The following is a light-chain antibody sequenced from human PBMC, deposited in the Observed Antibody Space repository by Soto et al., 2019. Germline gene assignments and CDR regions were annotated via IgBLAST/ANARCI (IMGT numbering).Light chain of an antibody. J-gene: IGKJ5*01. CDR1: QNVDKF. CDR2: DSS. CDR3: QQRKNWPPIT. Sequence: EIELTQSPATLSLSPGETATLSCRASQNVDKFLAWYQQRPGQPPRLLIFDSSNRATGVPVRFSGSGSGTVFTLTIGSLEPEDSAVYYCQQRKNWPPITFGHGTRLEI. V-gene: IGKV3-11*01.